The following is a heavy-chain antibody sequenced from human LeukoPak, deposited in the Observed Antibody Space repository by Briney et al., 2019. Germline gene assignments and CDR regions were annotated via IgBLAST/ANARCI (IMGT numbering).Heavy chain of an antibody. CDR3: AGGNGYFDWLLSEGYFDY. Sequence: PSQTLSLTCTVSGGSISSGGYYWSWIRQHPGKGLEWIGYIYYSGSTYYNASLKSRVTISVDTSKNQFSLKLSSVTAADTAVYYCAGGNGYFDWLLSEGYFDYWGQGTLVTVSS. D-gene: IGHD3-9*01. J-gene: IGHJ4*02. CDR1: GGSISSGGYY. CDR2: IYYSGST. V-gene: IGHV4-31*03.